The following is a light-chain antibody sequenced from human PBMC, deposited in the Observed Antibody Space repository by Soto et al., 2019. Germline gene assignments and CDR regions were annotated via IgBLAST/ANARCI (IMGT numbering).Light chain of an antibody. CDR3: QHYNSYSEA. CDR2: DAS. V-gene: IGKV1-5*01. J-gene: IGKJ1*01. CDR1: QSISSW. Sequence: DIQMTQSPPTLSSCVCDIVTITCRASQSISSWLAWYQQKPGKAPKLLIYDASSLESGVPSRFSGSGSGTEFTLTISSLQPDDFATYYCQHYNSYSEAFGQGTKVDIK.